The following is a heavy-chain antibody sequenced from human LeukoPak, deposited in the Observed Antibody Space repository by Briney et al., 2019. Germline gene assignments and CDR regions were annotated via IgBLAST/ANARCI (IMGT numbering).Heavy chain of an antibody. CDR2: IYYSGNT. CDR3: ARHSYGDYAGNYVMDV. CDR1: GVSISSYY. J-gene: IGHJ6*02. Sequence: SETLSLTCTVSGVSISSYYWSWIRQPPGKGLEWIGYIYYSGNTNYNPSLKSRVTISVDTSKNQFSLKLSSVTAADTAVYYCARHSYGDYAGNYVMDVWGQGTTVTVSS. V-gene: IGHV4-59*08. D-gene: IGHD4-17*01.